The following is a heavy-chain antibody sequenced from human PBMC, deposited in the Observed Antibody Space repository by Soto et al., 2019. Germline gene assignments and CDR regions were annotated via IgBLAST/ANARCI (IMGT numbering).Heavy chain of an antibody. Sequence: QVQLVESGGGVVQPGRSLRLSCAVSGFTFSSYAFHWVRQAPGKGLEWVAVVAYDGGNEIYTDSVKGRFTISRDNSKNTLYLEMNSLRDEDTAVYYCARDRNALTGPHYSGLDVWGQGTTVTVSS. CDR2: VAYDGGNE. V-gene: IGHV3-30-3*01. CDR1: GFTFSSYA. D-gene: IGHD3-9*01. CDR3: ARDRNALTGPHYSGLDV. J-gene: IGHJ6*02.